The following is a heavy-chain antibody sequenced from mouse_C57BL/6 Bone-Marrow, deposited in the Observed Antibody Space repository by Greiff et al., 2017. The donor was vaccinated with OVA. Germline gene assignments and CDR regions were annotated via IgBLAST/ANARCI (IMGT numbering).Heavy chain of an antibody. J-gene: IGHJ4*01. Sequence: EVKVEESGGGLVQPGGSLKLSCAASGFTFSDFYMYWIRQTPEKRLEWVAYISNGGGSTYYPDTVKGRFTISRDNAKNTLYLQMSSLKSEDTAMYYCARLDAMDYWGQGTAVTVSS. CDR3: ARLDAMDY. V-gene: IGHV5-12*01. CDR1: GFTFSDFY. CDR2: ISNGGGST.